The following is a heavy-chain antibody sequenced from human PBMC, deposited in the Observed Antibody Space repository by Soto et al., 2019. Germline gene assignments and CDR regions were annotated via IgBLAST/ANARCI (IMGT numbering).Heavy chain of an antibody. Sequence: PGGSLRLSCAASGFTFSNYWMHWVRQAPGKGLVWVSRINSDGSSTRYADSVQDRFTISRDNAKNTLYLQMNSLRAEDTAVFYCSRSLDSRDLLDFPGQGRLVPVSS. CDR3: SRSLDSRDLLDF. CDR2: INSDGSST. J-gene: IGHJ4*02. V-gene: IGHV3-74*01. D-gene: IGHD2-2*03. CDR1: GFTFSNYW.